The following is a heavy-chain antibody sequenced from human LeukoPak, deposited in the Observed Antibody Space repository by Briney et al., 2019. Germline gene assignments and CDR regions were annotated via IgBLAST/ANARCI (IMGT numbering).Heavy chain of an antibody. CDR3: ASYDFWSGRGAFDI. CDR2: INHGGST. D-gene: IGHD3-3*01. V-gene: IGHV4-34*01. CDR1: GESFSGYQ. J-gene: IGHJ3*02. Sequence: PSETLSLTCAVYGESFSGYQWSWIRQPPGKGLEWIGEINHGGSTNYNPSLKSRVTISVDPSKNQFSLKLSSVTAADTAVYYCASYDFWSGRGAFDIWGQGTMVTVSS.